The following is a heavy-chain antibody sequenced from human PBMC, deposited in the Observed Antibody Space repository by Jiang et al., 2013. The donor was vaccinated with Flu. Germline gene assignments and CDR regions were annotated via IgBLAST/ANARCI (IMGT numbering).Heavy chain of an antibody. V-gene: IGHV3-30-3*01. CDR3: ARSDWSDGMDV. CDR2: ISYGGNSK. D-gene: IGHD2-21*01. CDR1: GISFRTSA. J-gene: IGHJ6*02. Sequence: SCAASGISFRTSAMHWVRQAPGKGLEWVAVISYGGNSKEYADSVKGRFTISRDNSKNTLFVQMDSLRAEDTAVYYCARSDWSDGMDVWGQGTTVIVSS.